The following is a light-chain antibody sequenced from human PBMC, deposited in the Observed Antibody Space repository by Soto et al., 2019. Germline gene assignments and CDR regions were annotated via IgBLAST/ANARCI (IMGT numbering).Light chain of an antibody. CDR1: QSVSSN. J-gene: IGKJ1*01. CDR2: AAS. Sequence: EIVLTQSPVTLSVSPGERASLSCRASQSVSSNLAWYQQKPGQAPRLLIYAASYRAAGVADRFSGSGSGTDFTLTISRLEPGDFAVYYCHQYVTSPPGTFGQGTKVDIK. CDR3: HQYVTSPPGT. V-gene: IGKV3-20*01.